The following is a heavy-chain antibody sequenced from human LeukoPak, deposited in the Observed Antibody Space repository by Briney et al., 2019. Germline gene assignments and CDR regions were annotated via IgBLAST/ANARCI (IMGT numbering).Heavy chain of an antibody. J-gene: IGHJ4*02. CDR3: AVQGPMTTVTPRYYFDY. V-gene: IGHV1-69*06. CDR1: GYTFTGYY. CDR2: IIPIFGTA. D-gene: IGHD4-17*01. Sequence: ASVKVSCKASGYTFTGYYMHWVRQAPGQGLEWMGGIIPIFGTANYAQKFQGRVTITADKSTSTAYMELSSLRSEDTAVYYCAVQGPMTTVTPRYYFDYWGQGTLVTVSS.